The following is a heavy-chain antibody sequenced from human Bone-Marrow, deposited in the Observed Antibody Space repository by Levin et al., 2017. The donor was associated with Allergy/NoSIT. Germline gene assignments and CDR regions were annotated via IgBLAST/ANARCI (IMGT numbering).Heavy chain of an antibody. D-gene: IGHD3-22*01. J-gene: IGHJ4*02. Sequence: GSLRLSCAVSGYSISSGYYWGWIRQPPGKGLEWIGSIYHSGSTYYNPSLKSRVTISVDTSKNQFSLKLSSVTAADTAVYYCARTDYYDSSGYYGFDDTPDGQFDYWGQGTLVTVSS. CDR1: GYSISSGYY. CDR3: ARTDYYDSSGYYGFDDTPDGQFDY. CDR2: IYHSGST. V-gene: IGHV4-38-2*01.